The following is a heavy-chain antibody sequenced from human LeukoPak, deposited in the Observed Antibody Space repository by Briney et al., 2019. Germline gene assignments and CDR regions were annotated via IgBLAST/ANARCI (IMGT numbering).Heavy chain of an antibody. CDR3: AREVSCSGGSCYSSYYYYGMDV. Sequence: GGSLRLSCAASGFTFSSYGMHWVRQAPGKGLEWVAVIWYDGSNKYYADSVKGRFTISRDNSKNTLYLQMNSLRAEDTAVYYCAREVSCSGGSCYSSYYYYGMDVWGQGTTVTVSS. CDR2: IWYDGSNK. D-gene: IGHD2-15*01. J-gene: IGHJ6*02. CDR1: GFTFSSYG. V-gene: IGHV3-33*01.